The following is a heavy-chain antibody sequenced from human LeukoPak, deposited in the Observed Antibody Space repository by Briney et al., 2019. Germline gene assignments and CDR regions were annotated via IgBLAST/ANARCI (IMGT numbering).Heavy chain of an antibody. V-gene: IGHV4-61*01. CDR2: IYYSGST. CDR1: GGSVSSGSYY. J-gene: IGHJ4*02. Sequence: PSETLSLTCTVSGGSVSSGSYYWSWIRQPPGKGLEWIGYIYYSGSTNYNPSLKSRVTISVDTSKNQFSLKLSSVTAADTAMYYCARGPLIEYYDFDYWGQGTLVTVSS. D-gene: IGHD3-10*01. CDR3: ARGPLIEYYDFDY.